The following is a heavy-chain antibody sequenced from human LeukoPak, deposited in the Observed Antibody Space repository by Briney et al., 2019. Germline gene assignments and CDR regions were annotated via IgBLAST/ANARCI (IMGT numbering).Heavy chain of an antibody. CDR3: ARTPVGVAATRRLCWFDP. CDR1: GGSISSYY. D-gene: IGHD2-15*01. CDR2: IYYSGST. Sequence: SETLSLTCAVSGGSISSYYWSWIRQPPGKGLEWIGYIYYSGSTSYNPSLKSRVTISVDTSKNQFSLKLSSVTAADTAVYYCARTPVGVAATRRLCWFDPWGQGTLVTVSS. V-gene: IGHV4-59*01. J-gene: IGHJ5*02.